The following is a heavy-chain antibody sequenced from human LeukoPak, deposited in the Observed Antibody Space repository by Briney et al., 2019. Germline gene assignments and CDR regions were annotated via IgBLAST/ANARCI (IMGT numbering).Heavy chain of an antibody. CDR3: AKHYGDSSNYFDY. Sequence: GGSLRLSCAASGFTVSSNYMSWVRQAPGKGLEWVSVIYSGGSTYYADSVKGRFTISRDNSKNTLYLQMNSLRAEDTAVYYCAKHYGDSSNYFDYWGQGTLVTVSS. CDR2: IYSGGST. V-gene: IGHV3-53*01. D-gene: IGHD4-17*01. J-gene: IGHJ4*02. CDR1: GFTVSSNY.